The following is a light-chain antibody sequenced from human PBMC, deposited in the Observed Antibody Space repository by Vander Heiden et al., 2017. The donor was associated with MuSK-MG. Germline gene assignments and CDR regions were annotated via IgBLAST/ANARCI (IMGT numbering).Light chain of an antibody. CDR3: QQYNSYSMYT. V-gene: IGKV1-5*03. CDR1: QSISSW. J-gene: IGKJ2*01. Sequence: DIQMTQSPSTLSASVGDRVTITCRASQSISSWLAWYQQKPGKAPKLLIYKASSLESGVPSRFSGSGSGTEFTLTISSLQPDDFATYYCQQYNSYSMYTCGQGTKLEIK. CDR2: KAS.